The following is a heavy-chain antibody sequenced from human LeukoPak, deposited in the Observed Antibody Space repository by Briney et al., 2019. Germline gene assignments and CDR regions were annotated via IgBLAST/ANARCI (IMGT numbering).Heavy chain of an antibody. Sequence: SETLSLTCTVSGGSISSYYCSWIRQPPGKGLEWIGYIYYSGSTNYNPSLKSRVTISVDTSKNQFSLKLSSVTAADTAVYYCARDHLVGYCSSTSCYDHYYYGMDVWGQGTTVTVSS. V-gene: IGHV4-59*01. D-gene: IGHD2-2*01. CDR2: IYYSGST. CDR3: ARDHLVGYCSSTSCYDHYYYGMDV. J-gene: IGHJ6*02. CDR1: GGSISSYY.